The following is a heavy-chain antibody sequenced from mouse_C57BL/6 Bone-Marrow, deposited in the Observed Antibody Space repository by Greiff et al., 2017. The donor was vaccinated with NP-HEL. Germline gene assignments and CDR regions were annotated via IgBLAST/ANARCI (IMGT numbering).Heavy chain of an antibody. J-gene: IGHJ4*01. CDR3: ARSEYYDSYYAMDH. CDR2: IYPGDGDT. D-gene: IGHD1-1*01. Sequence: QVQLQQSGPELVKPGASVKISCKASGYAFSSSWMNWVKQRPGKGLEWIGRIYPGDGDTNYNGKFKGKATLTADKSSSTAYMQLSSLTSEDSAVYFCARSEYYDSYYAMDHWGKGTSVTVPS. V-gene: IGHV1-82*01. CDR1: GYAFSSSW.